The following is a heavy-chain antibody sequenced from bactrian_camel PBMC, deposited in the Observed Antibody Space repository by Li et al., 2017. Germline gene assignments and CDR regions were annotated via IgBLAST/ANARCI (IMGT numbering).Heavy chain of an antibody. Sequence: HVQLVESGGGLVQPGGSLRLSCAASGFTFSSYYVAWVRQAPGKGLEWVSSIDSDGSKTYYADSVKGRFTISRDNANHTLYLQMNTLKLEDTAMYYCASDSALCTSDGLYVYWGQGTQVTVS. D-gene: IGHD6*01. CDR1: GFTFSSYY. V-gene: IGHV3-2*01. CDR2: IDSDGSKT. J-gene: IGHJ4*01. CDR3: ASDSALCTSDGLYVY.